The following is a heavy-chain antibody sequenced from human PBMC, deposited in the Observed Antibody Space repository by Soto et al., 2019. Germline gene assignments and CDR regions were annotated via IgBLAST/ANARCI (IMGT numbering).Heavy chain of an antibody. J-gene: IGHJ4*02. CDR2: IIPIFGTA. Sequence: QVQLVQSGAEVKKPGSSVKVSCKASGGTFSSYAISWVRQAPGQGLEWMGGIIPIFGTANYAQKFQGRVTITADESMSTAYMELSSLRSEDTAVYYCARDRVASGSFQGDYFDYWGQGTLVTVSS. CDR3: ARDRVASGSFQGDYFDY. V-gene: IGHV1-69*01. CDR1: GGTFSSYA. D-gene: IGHD1-26*01.